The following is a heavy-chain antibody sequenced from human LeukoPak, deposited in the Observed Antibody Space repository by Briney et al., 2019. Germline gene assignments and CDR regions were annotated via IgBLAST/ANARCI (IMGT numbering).Heavy chain of an antibody. D-gene: IGHD2-15*01. V-gene: IGHV1-18*01. Sequence: ASVKVSCKASGYTFTNYGFSWVRQAPGQGLEWMGWINAYNGNTNYAQKLQGRVTMTTDTSTNTAYMELRSLRSDDTAVYYCARRYCSGGSCYSDGYYGMDVWGQGTTVTV. J-gene: IGHJ6*02. CDR3: ARRYCSGGSCYSDGYYGMDV. CDR1: GYTFTNYG. CDR2: INAYNGNT.